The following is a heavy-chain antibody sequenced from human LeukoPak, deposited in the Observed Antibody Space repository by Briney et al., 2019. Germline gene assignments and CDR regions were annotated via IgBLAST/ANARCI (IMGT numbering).Heavy chain of an antibody. V-gene: IGHV3-64D*06. CDR1: GFTLSSYD. J-gene: IGHJ4*02. CDR2: ISSDGITT. CDR3: VRDKYSRSHSPFDH. D-gene: IGHD4-11*01. Sequence: GGSLRLSCAASGFTLSSYDMHWVRQAPGKGLEYVSAISSDGITTYHADSVKGRFTISRDNSKKTLYLQMSSLRAEDTALYYCVRDKYSRSHSPFDHWGQGTLVTVSS.